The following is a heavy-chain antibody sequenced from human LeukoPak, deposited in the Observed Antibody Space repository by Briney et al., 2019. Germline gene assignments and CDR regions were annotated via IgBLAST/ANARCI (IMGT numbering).Heavy chain of an antibody. J-gene: IGHJ4*02. V-gene: IGHV4-59*01. Sequence: PETLSLTCMVSGDSISSDYRSWMREPPGRGREWRGYIYYGGSTNYNPSLTSRVTISVHTSKNQSSLKLSSVTAADTAVYYCARGYSGYDWIDYWGQGTLVTVSS. CDR1: GDSISSDY. CDR2: IYYGGST. CDR3: ARGYSGYDWIDY. D-gene: IGHD5-12*01.